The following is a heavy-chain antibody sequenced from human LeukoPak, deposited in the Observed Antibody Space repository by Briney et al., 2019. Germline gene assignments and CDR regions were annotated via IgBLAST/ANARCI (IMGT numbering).Heavy chain of an antibody. Sequence: PSETLSLTCAVDGGSFSGYYWNWIRQPPGKGLEWIGEINHSGSTNYNPSLKSRVTISVDTSKNQFSLKLSSVTAADTAVYYCARHDKRGWQLVRNAFDIWGQGTMVTVSS. V-gene: IGHV4-34*01. J-gene: IGHJ3*02. CDR3: ARHDKRGWQLVRNAFDI. D-gene: IGHD6-6*01. CDR1: GGSFSGYY. CDR2: INHSGST.